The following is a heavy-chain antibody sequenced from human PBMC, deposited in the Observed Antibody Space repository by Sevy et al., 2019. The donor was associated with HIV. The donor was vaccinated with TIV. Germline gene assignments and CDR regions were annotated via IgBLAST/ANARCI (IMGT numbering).Heavy chain of an antibody. CDR3: AKDNNVGYFDWLREVSYYYGMDV. J-gene: IGHJ6*02. Sequence: GGSLRLSCAASGFTFSSYGMHWVHQAPGKGLEWVAVISYDGSNKYYADSVKGRFTISRDNSKNTLYLQMNSLRAEDTAVYYCAKDNNVGYFDWLREVSYYYGMDVWGQGTTVTVSS. V-gene: IGHV3-30*18. D-gene: IGHD3-9*01. CDR1: GFTFSSYG. CDR2: ISYDGSNK.